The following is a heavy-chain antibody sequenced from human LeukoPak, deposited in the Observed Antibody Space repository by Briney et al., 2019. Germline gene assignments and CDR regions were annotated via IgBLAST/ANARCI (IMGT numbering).Heavy chain of an antibody. J-gene: IGHJ4*02. D-gene: IGHD3-16*02. CDR3: AVTFGGVIADFPFDY. CDR1: GGTFSSYA. Sequence: SVKVSCKASGGTFSSYAISWVRQAPGQGLEWMGRIIPIFGTANYAQKFQGRVTITTDESTSTAYMELSSLGSEDTAVYYCAVTFGGVIADFPFDYWGQGTLVTVSS. CDR2: IIPIFGTA. V-gene: IGHV1-69*05.